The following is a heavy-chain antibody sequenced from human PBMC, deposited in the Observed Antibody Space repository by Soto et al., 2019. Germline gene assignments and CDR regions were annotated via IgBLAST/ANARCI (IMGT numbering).Heavy chain of an antibody. CDR3: AKEPMVRGSYYYYGMDV. J-gene: IGHJ6*02. V-gene: IGHV3-23*01. Sequence: GGSLRLSCAASGFTFSSYAMSWVRQAPGKGLEWVSAISGSGGSTYYADSVKGRFTISRDNSKNTLYLQMNSLRAEDTAVYYCAKEPMVRGSYYYYGMDVWGQGTTVTVSS. CDR1: GFTFSSYA. CDR2: ISGSGGST. D-gene: IGHD3-10*01.